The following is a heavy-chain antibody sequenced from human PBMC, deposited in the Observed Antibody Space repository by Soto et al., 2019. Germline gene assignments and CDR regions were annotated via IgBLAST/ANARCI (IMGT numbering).Heavy chain of an antibody. V-gene: IGHV3-30-3*01. CDR2: ISNDGSNK. D-gene: IGHD3-16*01. CDR3: AREGTYVGPFDY. Sequence: GGSLRLSCAASGFTFSSYGMHWVRQAPGKGLEWVAVISNDGSNKYYADSVKGRFTISRDNSQNTLYLQMNSLRAEDTAVYYCAREGTYVGPFDYWGQGTLVTVSS. J-gene: IGHJ4*02. CDR1: GFTFSSYG.